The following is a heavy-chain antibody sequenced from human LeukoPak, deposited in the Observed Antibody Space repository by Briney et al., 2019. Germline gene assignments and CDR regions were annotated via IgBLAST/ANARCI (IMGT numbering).Heavy chain of an antibody. CDR3: ASGRMVYATRYYFDY. D-gene: IGHD2-8*01. Sequence: PSETLSLTCTVSGGSISSSSYYWGWIRQPPGKGLEWIGSIYYSGSTYYNPSLKSRVTISVDTSKNQFSLKLSSVTAADTAVYYCASGRMVYATRYYFDYWGQGTLVTVSS. J-gene: IGHJ4*02. CDR1: GGSISSSSYY. V-gene: IGHV4-39*01. CDR2: IYYSGST.